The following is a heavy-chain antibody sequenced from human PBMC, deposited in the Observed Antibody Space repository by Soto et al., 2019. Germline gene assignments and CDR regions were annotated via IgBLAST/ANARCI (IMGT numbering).Heavy chain of an antibody. CDR1: GFTFSSYA. D-gene: IGHD1-26*01. CDR2: ISYDGSNK. Sequence: QVQLVESGGGVVQPGRSLRLSCAASGFTFSSYAMHWVRQAPGKGLEWVAVISYDGSNKYYADSVKGRFTISRDNSKNTLYLQMNSLRAEDTAVYYCARDLTLYSGSYSVEDYYYGMDVWGQGTTVTVSS. J-gene: IGHJ6*02. CDR3: ARDLTLYSGSYSVEDYYYGMDV. V-gene: IGHV3-30-3*01.